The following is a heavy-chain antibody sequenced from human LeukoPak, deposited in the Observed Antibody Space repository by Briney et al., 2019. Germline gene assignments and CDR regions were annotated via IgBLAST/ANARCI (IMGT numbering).Heavy chain of an antibody. CDR3: ARVSPTGTTPY. Sequence: ASVKVSCKASGYTFTGYYMHWVRQAPGQGLEWMGWINTNTGNPTYAQGFTGRFVFSLDTSVSTAYLQISSLKAEDTAVYYCARVSPTGTTPYWGQGTLVTVSS. CDR1: GYTFTGYY. CDR2: INTNTGNP. V-gene: IGHV7-4-1*02. D-gene: IGHD1-1*01. J-gene: IGHJ4*02.